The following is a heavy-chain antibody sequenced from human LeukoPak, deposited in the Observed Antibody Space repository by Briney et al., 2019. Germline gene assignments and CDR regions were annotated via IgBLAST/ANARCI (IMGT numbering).Heavy chain of an antibody. CDR3: AKDRWSGQSYNWFDP. V-gene: IGHV3-23*01. J-gene: IGHJ5*02. D-gene: IGHD3-10*02. Sequence: QPGGSLRLSCAASGFTFSSYAMSWVRQAPGKGLEWVSAISGSGGSTYYADSVKGRFTISRDNSKNTLYQQMNSLRAEDTAVYYCAKDRWSGQSYNWFDPWGQGTLVTVSS. CDR1: GFTFSSYA. CDR2: ISGSGGST.